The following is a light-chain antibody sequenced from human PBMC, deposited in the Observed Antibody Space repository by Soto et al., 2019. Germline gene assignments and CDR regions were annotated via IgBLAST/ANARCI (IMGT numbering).Light chain of an antibody. CDR3: HQYYGIPWT. Sequence: DIVTTQSPDSLTVSLGERATIKCRTGQSVLYSSNNKHYLAWYQQRLGQPPKPLITWATVREPGVPERFTGSVSGSDFTLTITNLRAEDVATYFCHQYYGIPWTFGQGTRL. CDR1: QSVLYSSNNKHY. CDR2: WAT. J-gene: IGKJ1*01. V-gene: IGKV4-1*01.